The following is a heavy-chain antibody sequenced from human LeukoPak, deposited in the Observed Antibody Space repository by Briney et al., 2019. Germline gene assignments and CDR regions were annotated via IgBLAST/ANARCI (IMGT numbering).Heavy chain of an antibody. J-gene: IGHJ4*02. CDR2: ISGSGGST. V-gene: IGHV3-23*01. CDR3: AKVLRAPSSGYYYPIPRFDY. Sequence: GGSLRLSCAASGFTFSSYAMSWVRQAPGKGLEWVSAISGSGGSTYYADSVKGRFTISRDNSKNTLYLQMNSLRAEDTAVYYCAKVLRAPSSGYYYPIPRFDYWGQGTLVTVSS. CDR1: GFTFSSYA. D-gene: IGHD3-22*01.